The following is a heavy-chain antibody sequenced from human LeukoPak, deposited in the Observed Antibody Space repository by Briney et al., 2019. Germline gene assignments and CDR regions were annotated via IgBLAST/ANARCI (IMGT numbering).Heavy chain of an antibody. J-gene: IGHJ6*02. D-gene: IGHD3-16*01. V-gene: IGHV3-21*01. CDR1: AFTFISYS. CDR3: ARDWGYYYYYGMDV. CDR2: ISSSSSYI. Sequence: TAGSLRLSCAASAFTFISYSMNWVRQAPGKGRGWVSSISSSSSYIYYADSVKGRFTISRDNAKNSLYLQMNSLRAEDTAVYYCARDWGYYYYYGMDVWGQGTTVTVSS.